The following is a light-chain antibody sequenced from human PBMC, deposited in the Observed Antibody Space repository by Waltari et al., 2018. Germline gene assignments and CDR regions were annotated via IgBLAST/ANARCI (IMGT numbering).Light chain of an antibody. Sequence: QSVLTQPPSVSGAPGQRITISCTGTSSNIGAGYAVHWYLQLPGTAPKLLILGNNNRPSGVPDRFSAAKSDTSASLAITGLQAEDDADYYCQSYDSSLSGVLFGGGTKLTVL. CDR1: SSNIGAGYA. J-gene: IGLJ2*01. CDR2: GNN. CDR3: QSYDSSLSGVL. V-gene: IGLV1-40*01.